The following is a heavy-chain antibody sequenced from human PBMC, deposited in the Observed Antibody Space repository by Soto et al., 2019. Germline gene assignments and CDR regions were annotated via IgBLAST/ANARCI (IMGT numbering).Heavy chain of an antibody. CDR3: ARGFNWDDEKATQDF. J-gene: IGHJ3*01. CDR1: GYSFTSYA. CDR2: INSGSVNT. D-gene: IGHD1-20*01. Sequence: ASVKVSCKASGYSFTSYAIHWVRQAPGQRLEWMGWINSGSVNTQYSQKFQDRVAFTRDTSASTAYMDLSSLTSEDTAVYYCARGFNWDDEKATQDFWGQGTMVTVSS. V-gene: IGHV1-3*01.